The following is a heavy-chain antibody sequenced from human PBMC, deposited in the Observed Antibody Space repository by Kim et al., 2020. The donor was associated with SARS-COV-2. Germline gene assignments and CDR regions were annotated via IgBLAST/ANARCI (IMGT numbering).Heavy chain of an antibody. CDR3: AKVWAVSDDIAWYGLAG. CDR2: ISPSATRT. CDR1: GFTFLNYA. V-gene: IGHV3-23*01. Sequence: GGSLRLSCAASGFTFLNYAMTWIRQAPGKGLEYVSTISPSATRTYYADSVKGRFTISRDNSMNTLFLQMNSLRAEDTALYFCAKVWAVSDDIAWYGLAGWGQGTAVTISS. D-gene: IGHD6-19*01. J-gene: IGHJ6*01.